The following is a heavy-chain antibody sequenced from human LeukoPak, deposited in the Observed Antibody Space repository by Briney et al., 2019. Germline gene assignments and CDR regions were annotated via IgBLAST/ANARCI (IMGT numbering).Heavy chain of an antibody. D-gene: IGHD4-17*01. V-gene: IGHV4-34*01. CDR3: ARLSITVTLDY. CDR2: INHSGST. Sequence: SSETLSLTCAVYGGSFSGYYWSWIRQPPGKGLEWIGEINHSGSTNYNPSLKSRVTISVDTSKNQFSLKLSSVTAADTAVYYCARLSITVTLDYWGQGTLVTVSS. CDR1: GGSFSGYY. J-gene: IGHJ4*02.